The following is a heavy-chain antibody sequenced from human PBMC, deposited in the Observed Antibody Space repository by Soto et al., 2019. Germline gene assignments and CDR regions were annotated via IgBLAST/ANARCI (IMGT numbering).Heavy chain of an antibody. J-gene: IGHJ6*02. CDR1: GYSFTSYW. CDR3: ASPSLEASLYYDYYYGLDV. D-gene: IGHD2-8*01. CDR2: IDPSDSYT. Sequence: PGEALKISCKGSGYSFTSYWISWVRQMPGKGLEWMGRIDPSDSYTNYSPSFQGHVTISADKSISTAYLQWSSLKASDTAMYYRASPSLEASLYYDYYYGLDVWGQGTTVTVSS. V-gene: IGHV5-10-1*01.